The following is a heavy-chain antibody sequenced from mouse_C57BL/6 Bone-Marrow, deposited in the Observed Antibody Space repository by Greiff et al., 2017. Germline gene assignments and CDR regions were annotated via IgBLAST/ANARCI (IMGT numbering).Heavy chain of an antibody. V-gene: IGHV7-1*01. CDR1: GFTFSDFY. CDR2: SRNKANDYTT. CDR3: ARGYYGSSADY. J-gene: IGHJ2*01. D-gene: IGHD1-1*01. Sequence: EVKVVESGGVLVQSGRSLRLSCATSGFTFSDFYMEWVRQAPGKGLEWIAASRNKANDYTTEYSASVKGRFIVSRDTSQSILYLQMNALRAEDTAIYYCARGYYGSSADYWGQGTTLTVSS.